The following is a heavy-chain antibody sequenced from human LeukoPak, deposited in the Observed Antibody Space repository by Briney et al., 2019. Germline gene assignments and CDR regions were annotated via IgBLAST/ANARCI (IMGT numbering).Heavy chain of an antibody. Sequence: SETLSLTCAVYGGSFSGYYWSWIRQPPGKGLEWIGEINHSGSTNYNPSLKSRVTISVDTSKNQFSLKLSSVTAADTAVYYCARGRHDITMIVVVMTSVSYYLDVWGKGTTVTVS. CDR1: GGSFSGYY. V-gene: IGHV4-34*01. J-gene: IGHJ6*03. D-gene: IGHD3-22*01. CDR2: INHSGST. CDR3: ARGRHDITMIVVVMTSVSYYLDV.